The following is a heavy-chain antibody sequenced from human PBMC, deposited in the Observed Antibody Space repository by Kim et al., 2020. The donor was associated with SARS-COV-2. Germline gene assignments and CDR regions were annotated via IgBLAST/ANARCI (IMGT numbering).Heavy chain of an antibody. V-gene: IGHV3-21*01. J-gene: IGHJ6*02. CDR1: GFMFSSYD. CDR2: INSRSSHI. CDR3: ARDNHHTGREGGMDV. D-gene: IGHD5-18*01. Sequence: GGSLRLSCAASGFMFSSYDMNWVRQAPGKGPEWISYINSRSSHIYYADSARGRFTISRDNAKNPLYLQMDSLRGEDTAVFYCARDNHHTGREGGMDVWAQGTTVTVS.